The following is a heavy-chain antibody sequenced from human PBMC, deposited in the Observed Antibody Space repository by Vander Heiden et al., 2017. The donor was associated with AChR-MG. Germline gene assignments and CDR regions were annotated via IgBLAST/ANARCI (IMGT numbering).Heavy chain of an antibody. CDR3: GRSRGYRRGWSTY. D-gene: IGHD6-19*01. V-gene: IGHV1-69*06. J-gene: IGHJ4*02. Sequence: QVQLVQSGADVQNPGSSVKVSFKASGGTFSSDAISWVRQAPGQGLEWMGGIITIFGPANYAQKVQGRVTITADKSTITAYMEMRSMRSEDTAVYYCGRSRGYRRGWSTYWFQGTLITVSS. CDR1: GGTFSSDA. CDR2: IITIFGPA.